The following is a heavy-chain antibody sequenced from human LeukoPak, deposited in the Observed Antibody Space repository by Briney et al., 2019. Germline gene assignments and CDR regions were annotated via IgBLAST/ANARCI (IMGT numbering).Heavy chain of an antibody. D-gene: IGHD1-26*01. CDR2: INPNSGGT. Sequence: ASVKVSCKASGYTFTGYYMHWVRQAPGQGLEWMGRINPNSGGTNYAQKFQGRVTMTRDTSISTAYMELSRLRSDDTAMYYCARDQVGASPLGYYYYMDVWGKGTTVTVSS. V-gene: IGHV1-2*06. J-gene: IGHJ6*03. CDR3: ARDQVGASPLGYYYYMDV. CDR1: GYTFTGYY.